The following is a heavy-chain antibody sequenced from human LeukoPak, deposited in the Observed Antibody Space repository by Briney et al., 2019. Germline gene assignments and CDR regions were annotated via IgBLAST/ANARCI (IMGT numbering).Heavy chain of an antibody. V-gene: IGHV1-2*02. J-gene: IGHJ4*02. Sequence: ASVKVSCKASGYTFTGYYMHWVRQAPGQGLEWMGWINPNSGGTNYAQKFQGRVTMTRDMSINTAYMELSRLRSDDTALYYCAKGSGRIVVVSHIDYWGQGTLVTVSS. CDR2: INPNSGGT. CDR1: GYTFTGYY. D-gene: IGHD2-21*01. CDR3: AKGSGRIVVVSHIDY.